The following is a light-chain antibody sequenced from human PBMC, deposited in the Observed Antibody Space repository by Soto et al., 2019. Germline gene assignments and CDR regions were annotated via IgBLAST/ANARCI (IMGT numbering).Light chain of an antibody. V-gene: IGKV3-20*01. CDR3: QQYNNWPRT. CDR1: QSVSSSY. CDR2: GAS. Sequence: EIVLTQSPGTLSLSPWERATLSCRASQSVSSSYLAWYQQKPGQAPRLLIYGASSRAAGIPDRFSGSGSGTEFTLTISSLQPEDFALYYCQQYNNWPRTFGQGTKVDIK. J-gene: IGKJ1*01.